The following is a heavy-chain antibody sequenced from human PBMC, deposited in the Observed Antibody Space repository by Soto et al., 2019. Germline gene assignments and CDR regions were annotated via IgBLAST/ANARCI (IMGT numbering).Heavy chain of an antibody. D-gene: IGHD2-15*01. Sequence: EVQLVESGGGLVKPGGSLRLSCAASGFIFSDYSMNWMRQAPGKGLEWVASISSDDNYIYYRDSVEGRFTISRDNAKNSQYQQMTSLGADGTAVDYCASGRTWKGASCDGGGDYWGQGSLVTVSS. J-gene: IGHJ4*02. CDR3: ASGRTWKGASCDGGGDY. V-gene: IGHV3-21*02. CDR1: GFIFSDYS. CDR2: ISSDDNYI.